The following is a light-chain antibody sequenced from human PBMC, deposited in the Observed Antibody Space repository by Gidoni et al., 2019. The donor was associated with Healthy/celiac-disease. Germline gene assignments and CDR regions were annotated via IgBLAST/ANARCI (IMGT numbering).Light chain of an antibody. V-gene: IGKV1-5*03. CDR3: QQYNSYSAWT. CDR1: QSISSW. J-gene: IGKJ1*01. CDR2: KAS. Sequence: DIQMTQSPSTLSASVGDRVTITCRASQSISSWLAWYQQKPGKAPKLLIYKASSLESGVPSRFSGSGSGTEFTLTISSLQPDDCATYYCQQYNSYSAWTFGQATKVEIK.